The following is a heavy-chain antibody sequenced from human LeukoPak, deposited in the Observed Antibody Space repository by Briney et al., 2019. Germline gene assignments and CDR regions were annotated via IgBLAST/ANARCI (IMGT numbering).Heavy chain of an antibody. Sequence: ASVKVSCKSSGGTFSSYTISWVGQAPGQGGEWMGRSIPILGIANYAQKFQGRVTITADKSTSTAYMELSSLRSEDTAVYYCAILAYCGGDCYWADYWGQGTLVTVSS. V-gene: IGHV1-69*02. CDR3: AILAYCGGDCYWADY. J-gene: IGHJ4*02. D-gene: IGHD2-21*02. CDR1: GGTFSSYT. CDR2: SIPILGIA.